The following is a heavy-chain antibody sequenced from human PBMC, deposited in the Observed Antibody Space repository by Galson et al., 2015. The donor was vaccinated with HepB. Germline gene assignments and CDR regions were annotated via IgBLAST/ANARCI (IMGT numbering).Heavy chain of an antibody. V-gene: IGHV3-30*18. CDR1: GFTFSSSG. CDR2: ISYDGSNK. J-gene: IGHJ6*02. CDR3: AKEGVVPAPGYYYYYGMDV. D-gene: IGHD2-2*01. Sequence: SLRLSCPASGFTFSSSGMHWVRQAPGKGLEWLAVISYDGSNKYYADSVKGRFTISRDNSKNTLYLQMNSLRAEDTAVYYCAKEGVVPAPGYYYYYGMDVWGQGTTVTVSS.